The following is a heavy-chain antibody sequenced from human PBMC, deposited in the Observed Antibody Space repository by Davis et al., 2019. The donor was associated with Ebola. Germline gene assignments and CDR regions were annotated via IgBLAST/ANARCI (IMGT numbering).Heavy chain of an antibody. CDR1: GYTFTSYG. Sequence: ASVKVSCKASGYTFTSYGISWVRQAPGQGLEWMGWISAYNGNTNYAQKLQGRVTMTTDTSTSTAYMELRSLRSDDTAVYYCARDLTDDILTGYLDYWGQGTLVTASS. CDR2: ISAYNGNT. V-gene: IGHV1-18*01. D-gene: IGHD3-9*01. J-gene: IGHJ4*02. CDR3: ARDLTDDILTGYLDY.